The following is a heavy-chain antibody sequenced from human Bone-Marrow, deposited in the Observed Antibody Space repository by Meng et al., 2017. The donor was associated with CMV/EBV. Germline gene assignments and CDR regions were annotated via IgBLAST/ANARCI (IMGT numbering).Heavy chain of an antibody. V-gene: IGHV5-51*01. CDR2: IYPGDSDT. CDR3: ARDALYFWSGYYYYYYGMDV. D-gene: IGHD3-3*01. Sequence: GESLKISCKGSGYSFTSYWIGWVRQMPGKGLEWMGIIYPGDSDTRYSPSFQGQVSISADKSISTAYLQWSSLKASDTAMYYCARDALYFWSGYYYYYYGMDVWGQGTTVAVSS. CDR1: GYSFTSYW. J-gene: IGHJ6*02.